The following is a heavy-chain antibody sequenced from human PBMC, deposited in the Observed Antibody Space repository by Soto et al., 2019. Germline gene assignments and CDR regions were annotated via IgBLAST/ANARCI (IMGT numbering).Heavy chain of an antibody. CDR1: GYTFTSYY. CDR3: ARGATRGYSYGPLVDYFDY. J-gene: IGHJ4*02. V-gene: IGHV1-46*01. CDR2: INPSGGST. Sequence: ASVKVSCKASGYTFTSYYMHWVRQAPGQGLEWMGIINPSGGSTSYAQKFQGRVTMTRDTSTSTVYMELSSLRSEDTAVYYCARGATRGYSYGPLVDYFDYWGQGTLVTVSS. D-gene: IGHD5-18*01.